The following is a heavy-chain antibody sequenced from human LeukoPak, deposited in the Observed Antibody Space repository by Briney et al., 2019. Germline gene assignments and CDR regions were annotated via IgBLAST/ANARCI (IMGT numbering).Heavy chain of an antibody. Sequence: GSLRLSCAASGFTFSSYAMSWVRQAPGKGLEWIGSIYYSGSTYYNPSLKSRVTISVDTSKNQFSLKLSSVTAADTAVYYCARHWAEYYDFWSGYSDPFDYWGQGTLVTVSS. CDR1: GFTFSSYA. J-gene: IGHJ4*02. CDR3: ARHWAEYYDFWSGYSDPFDY. V-gene: IGHV4-39*01. D-gene: IGHD3-3*01. CDR2: IYYSGST.